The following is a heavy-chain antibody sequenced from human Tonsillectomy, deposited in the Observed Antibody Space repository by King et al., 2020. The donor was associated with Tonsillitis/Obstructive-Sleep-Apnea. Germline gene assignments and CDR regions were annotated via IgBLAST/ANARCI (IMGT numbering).Heavy chain of an antibody. Sequence: QLVQSGAEVIKPGESLRISCKGSGYTFTTYWINWVRQMPGKGLEWMGRIDPSDSYTNYSPSFQGHVTISADKSINTAYLQWSSLKASGTAIYYCARQGAYSYGTAPFDYWGQGTLVTVSS. D-gene: IGHD5-18*01. CDR2: IDPSDSYT. CDR3: ARQGAYSYGTAPFDY. CDR1: GYTFTTYW. J-gene: IGHJ4*02. V-gene: IGHV5-10-1*03.